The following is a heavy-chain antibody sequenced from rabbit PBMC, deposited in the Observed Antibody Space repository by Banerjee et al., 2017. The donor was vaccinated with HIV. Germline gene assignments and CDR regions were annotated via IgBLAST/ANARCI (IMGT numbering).Heavy chain of an antibody. CDR3: ATTNYGGYGLTIMDL. D-gene: IGHD2-1*01. V-gene: IGHV1S40*01. CDR1: GFSFSSGDY. J-gene: IGHJ3*01. Sequence: QSLEEYGGDLVKPGASLTLTCKASGFSFSSGDYMCWVRQAPGKGLEWIACIYAGSSGSTYYASWAKGRFTISKTSSTTVTLQMTSLTAADTATYFCATTNYGGYGLTIMDLWGQGTLVTVS. CDR2: IYAGSSGST.